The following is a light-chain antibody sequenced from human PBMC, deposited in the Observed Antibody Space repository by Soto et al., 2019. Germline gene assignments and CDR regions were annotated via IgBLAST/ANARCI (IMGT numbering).Light chain of an antibody. J-gene: IGKJ1*01. Sequence: DIQMAQSPSTLSASVGDRVTITCRASQGIRGWLARYQQKPGKAPKLLIYDASSLESGVPSRFSGSGSGTEFTLTISSLQPDDFATYYCQQYNSFPWTFGQGTKVEIK. CDR2: DAS. V-gene: IGKV1-5*01. CDR3: QQYNSFPWT. CDR1: QGIRGW.